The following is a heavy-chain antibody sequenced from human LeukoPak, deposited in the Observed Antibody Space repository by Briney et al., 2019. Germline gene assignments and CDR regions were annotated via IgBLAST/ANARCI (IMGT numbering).Heavy chain of an antibody. CDR1: GDSISGYY. CDR3: ARGGSYGYY. CDR2: IYYSGST. D-gene: IGHD5-18*01. Sequence: SETLSLTCTVSGDSISGYYWSWIRQPPGKGLEWIGNIYYSGSTNYNPSLKSRVNISVDMSKNQFSLKLSSVTAADTAIYYCARGGSYGYYWGQGTLVTVSS. J-gene: IGHJ4*02. V-gene: IGHV4-59*01.